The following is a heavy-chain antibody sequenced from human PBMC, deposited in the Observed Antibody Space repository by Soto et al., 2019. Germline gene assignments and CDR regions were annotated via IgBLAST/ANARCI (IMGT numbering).Heavy chain of an antibody. Sequence: QVQLVQSGAEVKKPGASVKVSCKASGYIFSDYYMHWVRQAPGQGLECMGSINPNSGDTIYAQKFQGRVTVTGDPSISTAYMELSRLTSDDTAVYYCVRGRAVAGINDEAFDLWGQGTMVTVSS. CDR3: VRGRAVAGINDEAFDL. V-gene: IGHV1-2*02. CDR2: INPNSGDT. J-gene: IGHJ3*01. D-gene: IGHD6-19*01. CDR1: GYIFSDYY.